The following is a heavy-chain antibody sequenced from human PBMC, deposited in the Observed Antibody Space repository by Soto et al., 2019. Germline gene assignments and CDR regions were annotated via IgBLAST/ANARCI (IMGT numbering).Heavy chain of an antibody. J-gene: IGHJ5*02. CDR1: AYTFTGYY. CDR2: INPNSGGT. CDR3: ARDRTRGLGNWFDP. Sequence: ASVKVSCKASAYTFTGYYMHWVRQAPGQGLEWMGWINPNSGGTNYAQKFQGWVTMTRDTSISTAYMELSRLRSDDTAVYYCARDRTRGLGNWFDPWGQGTLVTVSS. D-gene: IGHD2-15*01. V-gene: IGHV1-2*04.